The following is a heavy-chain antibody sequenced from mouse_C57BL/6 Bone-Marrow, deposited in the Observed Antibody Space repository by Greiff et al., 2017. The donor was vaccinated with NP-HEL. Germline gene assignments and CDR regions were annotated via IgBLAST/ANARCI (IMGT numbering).Heavy chain of an antibody. Sequence: QVHVKQPGAELVKPGASVKLSCKASGYTFTSYWMHWVKQRPGQGLEWIGMIHPNSGSTNYNEKFKSKATLTVDKSSSTAYMQLSSLTSEDSAVYYCARYGWGAMDYWGQGTSVTVSS. CDR1: GYTFTSYW. D-gene: IGHD1-1*01. CDR2: IHPNSGST. CDR3: ARYGWGAMDY. V-gene: IGHV1-64*01. J-gene: IGHJ4*01.